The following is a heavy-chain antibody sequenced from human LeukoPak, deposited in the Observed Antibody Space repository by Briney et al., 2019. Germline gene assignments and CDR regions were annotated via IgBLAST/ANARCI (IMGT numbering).Heavy chain of an antibody. V-gene: IGHV3-48*04. Sequence: GGSLRLCAASGFTFNTYSMNWVRQAPGKGLDWVSYVSSSSSIISYANSVKGRFTISRDNAKNALYLQMNSLRAEDTGLYYCARADGDYWGPGTLVTVSS. J-gene: IGHJ4*02. CDR1: GFTFNTYS. CDR2: VSSSSSII. D-gene: IGHD6-6*01. CDR3: ARADGDY.